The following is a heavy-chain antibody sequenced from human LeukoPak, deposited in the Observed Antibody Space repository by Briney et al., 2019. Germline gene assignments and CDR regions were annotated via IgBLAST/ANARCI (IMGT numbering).Heavy chain of an antibody. D-gene: IGHD6-19*01. V-gene: IGHV3-30*18. CDR1: GFTFGNYA. CDR2: ISYDGSNK. J-gene: IGHJ6*02. CDR3: AKDQASGWYYYYGMDV. Sequence: GGSLRLSCAASGFTFGNYAMSWVRQAPGKGLEWVAVISYDGSNKYYADSVKGRFTISRDNSKNTLYLQMNSLRAEDTAVYYCAKDQASGWYYYYGMDVWGQGTTVTVSS.